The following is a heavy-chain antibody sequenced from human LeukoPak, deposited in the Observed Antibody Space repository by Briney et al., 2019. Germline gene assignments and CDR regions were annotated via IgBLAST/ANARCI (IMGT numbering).Heavy chain of an antibody. CDR2: ISGSGGST. J-gene: IGHJ4*02. V-gene: IGHV3-23*01. D-gene: IGHD5-12*01. CDR3: AKGGGIVATILGVDY. Sequence: PGGSLRLSCAASGFTFSSYAMSWVRQAPGKGLEWVSAISGSGGSTYYADSVKGRFTISRENSKNTLYLQMNSLRAEDTAVYYCAKGGGIVATILGVDYWGQGTLVTVPS. CDR1: GFTFSSYA.